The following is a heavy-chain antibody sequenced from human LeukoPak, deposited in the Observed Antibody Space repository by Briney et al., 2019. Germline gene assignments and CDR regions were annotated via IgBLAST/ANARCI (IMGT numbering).Heavy chain of an antibody. J-gene: IGHJ4*02. Sequence: GGSLRLSCAASGFTFDDYAMHWVRQAPGKGLEWVSGISWNSGSIGYADSVKGRFTISRDNAKNSLYLQMNSLRAEDMALYYCSKSPVRSVESMGHFDYWGQGTLVTVSS. V-gene: IGHV3-9*03. CDR2: ISWNSGSI. CDR3: SKSPVRSVESMGHFDY. CDR1: GFTFDDYA. D-gene: IGHD6-19*01.